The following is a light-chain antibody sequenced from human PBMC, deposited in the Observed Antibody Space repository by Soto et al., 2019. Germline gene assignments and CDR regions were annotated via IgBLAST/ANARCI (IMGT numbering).Light chain of an antibody. CDR2: DVT. V-gene: IGLV2-11*01. CDR3: CSYAGDFYV. Sequence: QSVLTQPRSGSGFPGQSVAISCTGTTSDVGSYDYVSWYQQHPGKAPELIIFDVTKRPSGVPDRFSGSKSGNTASLTISGLQAEDEADYFCCSYAGDFYVFGSGTKVTVL. CDR1: TSDVGSYDY. J-gene: IGLJ1*01.